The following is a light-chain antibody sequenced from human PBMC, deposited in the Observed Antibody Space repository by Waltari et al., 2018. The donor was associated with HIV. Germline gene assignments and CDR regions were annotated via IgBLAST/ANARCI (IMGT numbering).Light chain of an antibody. Sequence: QSVLTQTPSASGTPGQRVIVSCSGSSSNIGSTPVNWYQKLPGAAPRLLIHSLDQRPSGVPDRFSGSKSGASASLAISGLQSEDEADYYCAAWDDSLNAYVFGGGTKVTVL. J-gene: IGLJ1*01. V-gene: IGLV1-44*01. CDR2: SLD. CDR3: AAWDDSLNAYV. CDR1: SSNIGSTP.